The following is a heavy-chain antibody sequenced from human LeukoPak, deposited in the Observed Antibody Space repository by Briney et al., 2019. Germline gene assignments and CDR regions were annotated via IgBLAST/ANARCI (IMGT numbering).Heavy chain of an antibody. CDR3: ARDPHYGDILNDPFDI. J-gene: IGHJ3*02. CDR2: VYYSGST. CDR1: GGSISSTNYY. V-gene: IGHV4-39*02. D-gene: IGHD4-17*01. Sequence: PSETLSPTCTVSGGSISSTNYYWGWIRQPPGRGLEWIGSVYYSGSTYSNPSLKSRVTVSVDTSKNQFSLKLSSVTAADTAVYYCARDPHYGDILNDPFDIWGQGTMVTVSS.